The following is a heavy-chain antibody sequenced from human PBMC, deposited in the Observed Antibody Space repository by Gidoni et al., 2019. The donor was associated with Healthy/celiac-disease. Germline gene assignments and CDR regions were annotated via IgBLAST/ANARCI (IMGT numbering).Heavy chain of an antibody. D-gene: IGHD2-2*01. J-gene: IGHJ3*02. CDR3: AKAPLYVAPLSSRSTRGGDAFDI. V-gene: IGHV3-23*01. CDR2: SSGSGGST. CDR1: GFPAASLA. Sequence: ELQLLVPGAAWVQPGGSLSSTFPPSGFPAASLAVRWVRQAPGNGVEWVSDSSGSGGSTYYADSVEGRLTISRDNSKNTLYLEMNSLRAEDTAGYYCAKAPLYVAPLSSRSTRGGDAFDIWGQGTMVTVSS.